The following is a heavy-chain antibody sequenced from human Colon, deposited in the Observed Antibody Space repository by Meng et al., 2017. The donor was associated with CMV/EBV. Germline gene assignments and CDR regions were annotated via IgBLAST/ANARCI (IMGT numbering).Heavy chain of an antibody. CDR1: GGSFSGYY. V-gene: IGHV4-34*01. J-gene: IGHJ4*02. Sequence: GQLMRGGEGSLEPSETLSLSCAVYGGSFSGYYWSWIRQPPGKGLEWIGEINHSGSTNYNPSLKSRVTISVDTSKNQFSLKLSSVTAADTAVYYCARGLYGSGRHQIDYWGQGTLVTVSS. CDR2: INHSGST. CDR3: ARGLYGSGRHQIDY. D-gene: IGHD3-10*01.